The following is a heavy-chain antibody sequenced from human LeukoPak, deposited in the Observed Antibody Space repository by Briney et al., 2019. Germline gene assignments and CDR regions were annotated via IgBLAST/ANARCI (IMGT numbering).Heavy chain of an antibody. CDR2: IYYSGST. CDR1: GGSISSYY. D-gene: IGHD1-26*01. J-gene: IGHJ2*01. CDR3: ARAASSGYFDL. V-gene: IGHV4-59*01. Sequence: SETLSLTCTVSGGSISSYYWSWIRQPPGKGLEWIGYIYYSGSTSYNPSLKSRVTISVDTSKNQFSLKLSSVTAADTAVYYCARAASSGYFDLWGRGTLVTVSS.